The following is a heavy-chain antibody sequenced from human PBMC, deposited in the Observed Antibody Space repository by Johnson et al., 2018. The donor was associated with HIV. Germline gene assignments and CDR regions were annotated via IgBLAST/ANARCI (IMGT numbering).Heavy chain of an antibody. Sequence: QVQLVESGGGVVQPGRSLRLSCAASGFTFSSYTMQWVRQAPGKGLEWVAVMSYDGISEYNADSVKGRFTIYRDNSRNTLYLQMNTLRTEDTALYYCAKQYYGSGGSVHAFDIWGQGTMVTVSS. CDR3: AKQYYGSGGSVHAFDI. CDR1: GFTFSSYT. V-gene: IGHV3-30*04. D-gene: IGHD3-10*01. J-gene: IGHJ3*02. CDR2: MSYDGISE.